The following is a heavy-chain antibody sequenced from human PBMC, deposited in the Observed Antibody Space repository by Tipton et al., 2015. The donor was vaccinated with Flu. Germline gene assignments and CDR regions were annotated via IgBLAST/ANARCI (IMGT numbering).Heavy chain of an antibody. CDR2: IYYSGST. V-gene: IGHV4-31*03. D-gene: IGHD2-2*02. J-gene: IGHJ4*03. Sequence: TLSLTCTVSGGSISSGGNYWSWIRQHPGKGLEWIGYIYYSGSTNYNPSLKSRVTISVDMSKNQFSLKLSSVTAADTAVYYCARVSKRAPYSYFDYWGHGTLVTVSS. CDR3: ARVSKRAPYSYFDY. CDR1: GGSISSGGNY.